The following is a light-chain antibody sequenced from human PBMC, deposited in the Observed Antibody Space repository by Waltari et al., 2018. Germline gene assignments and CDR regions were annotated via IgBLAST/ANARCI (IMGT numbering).Light chain of an antibody. V-gene: IGLV2-14*03. Sequence: QSALTQPASVSGSPGQSITISCPGTSSDVGGSNYVSWYQQHPGKAPKLLIYDVSNRPSGVSNRFSGSKSGNTASLTISGLQAEDEADYYCSSYTSSSTRVFGGGTKLTVL. CDR3: SSYTSSSTRV. J-gene: IGLJ3*02. CDR2: DVS. CDR1: SSDVGGSNY.